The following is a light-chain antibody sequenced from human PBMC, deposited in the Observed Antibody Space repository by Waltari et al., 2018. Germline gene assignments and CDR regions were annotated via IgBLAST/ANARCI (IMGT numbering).Light chain of an antibody. CDR2: RCD. V-gene: IGLV1-47*01. Sequence: QSVLTQPPSASGTPGQTVPISCSGSSSNVARHSVYWYQQLPGTAPKRLIYRCDQRPSGVPARFFGSKSGTSASLVITGLRPEDEADYYCAAWDDSLYVVFGGGTRLTV. J-gene: IGLJ2*01. CDR1: SSNVARHS. CDR3: AAWDDSLYVV.